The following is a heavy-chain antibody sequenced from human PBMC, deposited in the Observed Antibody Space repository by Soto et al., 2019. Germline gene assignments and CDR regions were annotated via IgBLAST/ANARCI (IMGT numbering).Heavy chain of an antibody. J-gene: IGHJ4*02. CDR3: ARGYCSGGSCQVPFHH. CDR1: GFTFDDYG. CDR2: ITWNGGLT. Sequence: GGSLRLSCAASGFTFDDYGMSWVRQAPGKGLEWISGITWNGGLTKYADSVKGRFTISRDNAKNSLYLQMNSLRAEDTALYYCARGYCSGGSCQVPFHHWGQGT. D-gene: IGHD2-15*01. V-gene: IGHV3-20*04.